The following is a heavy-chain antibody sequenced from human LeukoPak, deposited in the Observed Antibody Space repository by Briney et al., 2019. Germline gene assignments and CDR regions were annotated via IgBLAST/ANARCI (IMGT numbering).Heavy chain of an antibody. V-gene: IGHV3-15*07. CDR3: TTGLLEWLLRERIDY. D-gene: IGHD3-3*01. CDR2: IKSKTDGGTT. J-gene: IGHJ4*02. CDR1: GFTFSNAW. Sequence: KTGGSLRLSCAASGFTFSNAWMNWVRQAPGKGLEWVGRIKSKTDGGTTDYAAPVKGRFTISRDDSKNTLYLQMNSLKTEDTAVYYCTTGLLEWLLRERIDYWGQGTLVTVSS.